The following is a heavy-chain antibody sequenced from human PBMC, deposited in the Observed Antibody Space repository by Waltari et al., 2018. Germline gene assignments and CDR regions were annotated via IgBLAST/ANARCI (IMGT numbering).Heavy chain of an antibody. CDR2: IYTSGST. D-gene: IGHD3-3*01. J-gene: IGHJ5*02. V-gene: IGHV4-61*02. Sequence: QVQLQESGPGLVKPSQTLSLTCTVSGGSISSGSYYWSWIRQPAGKGLEWIGRIYTSGSTNYNPSLKSRVTISVDTSKNQFSLKLSSVTAADTAVYYCARDNAVTIFGVVRVWWFDPWGQGTLVTVSS. CDR1: GGSISSGSYY. CDR3: ARDNAVTIFGVVRVWWFDP.